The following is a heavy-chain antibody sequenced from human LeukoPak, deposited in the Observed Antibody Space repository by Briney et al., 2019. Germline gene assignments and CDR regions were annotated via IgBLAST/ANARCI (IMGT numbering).Heavy chain of an antibody. CDR1: GYSFTSYW. D-gene: IGHD3-10*02. V-gene: IGHV5-51*01. CDR3: ARQLGSGSYFYWFDP. Sequence: GESLKISCKGSGYSFTSYWIGWVRQMPGKGLEWMGIIYPGDSDTRYSPSFQGQVTISADKSISTAYLQWSSLKASDTAMYYCARQLGSGSYFYWFDPWGQGTLVTVSS. CDR2: IYPGDSDT. J-gene: IGHJ5*02.